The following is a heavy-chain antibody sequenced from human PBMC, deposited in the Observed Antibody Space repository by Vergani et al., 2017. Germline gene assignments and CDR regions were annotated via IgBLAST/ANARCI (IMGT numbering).Heavy chain of an antibody. V-gene: IGHV1-8*02. CDR2: MNPNSGNT. CDR1: GYTFTSYD. J-gene: IGHJ3*02. Sequence: QVPLVQSGAAVKKPGASVKVSCKSSGYTFTSYDIHWVRQATGQGLGWMGWMNPNSGNTGYAQKFQGRVTMTRNTSISTAYMELSSMRSEDTAVYYCARSEAHYDFWSGYYIDAFDIWGQGTMVTVSS. D-gene: IGHD3-3*01. CDR3: ARSEAHYDFWSGYYIDAFDI.